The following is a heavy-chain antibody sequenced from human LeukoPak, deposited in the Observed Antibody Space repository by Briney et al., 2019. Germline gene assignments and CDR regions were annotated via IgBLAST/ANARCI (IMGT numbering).Heavy chain of an antibody. CDR2: IYHSGST. CDR1: GGSISSGGYY. V-gene: IGHV4-30-2*01. Sequence: SETLSLTCTVSGGSISSGGYYWSWIRQPPGKGLEWIGYIYHSGSTYYNPSLRSRVTISVDRSKNQFSLKLSSVTAADTAVYYCARTSFLGYCSSTSCPPPSALGYWGQGTLVTVSS. CDR3: ARTSFLGYCSSTSCPPPSALGY. J-gene: IGHJ4*02. D-gene: IGHD2-2*01.